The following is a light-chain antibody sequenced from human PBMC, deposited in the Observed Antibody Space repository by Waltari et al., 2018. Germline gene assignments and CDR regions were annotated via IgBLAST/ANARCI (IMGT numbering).Light chain of an antibody. CDR2: LGS. CDR1: QSLLHTNGYNY. CDR3: MQALLTPRIT. J-gene: IGKJ5*01. V-gene: IGKV2-28*01. Sequence: DIVMTQSPLSLPVTPGEPASISCRSSQSLLHTNGYNYLDWYLQKPGQSPQLLIYLGSTRDSGVPDRFSGSGSGTDFTLKISRVEAENFGVYYCMQALLTPRITFGQGTRLEI.